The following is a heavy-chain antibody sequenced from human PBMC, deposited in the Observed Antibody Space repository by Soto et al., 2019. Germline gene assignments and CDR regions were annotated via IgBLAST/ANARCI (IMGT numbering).Heavy chain of an antibody. CDR2: IHYSGST. Sequence: QVQLQESGPGLVDPSQTLSLTCTVSGGSISGEGYYWSWIRQYSGRGLEWIGYIHYSGSTYYNPSLKSRVIISVDTSKTQFFLNLSSVTAADTAVYYCARAWTATAGWANWFDRWGQGTLVTVSS. J-gene: IGHJ5*02. CDR1: GGSISGEGYY. D-gene: IGHD6-13*01. V-gene: IGHV4-31*03. CDR3: ARAWTATAGWANWFDR.